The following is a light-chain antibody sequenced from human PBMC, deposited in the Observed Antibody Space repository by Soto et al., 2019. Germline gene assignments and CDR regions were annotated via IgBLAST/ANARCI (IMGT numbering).Light chain of an antibody. Sequence: EIVLTQSPATLSLSPGETATLSCRASQSVSGYIGWYQQKPGQAPRLLIYADSNRATGIPARFSGSGSGTDFTLTISSLEPEDSAVYYCQQRSNWLITFGQGTRLEIK. J-gene: IGKJ5*01. CDR3: QQRSNWLIT. CDR1: QSVSGY. V-gene: IGKV3-11*01. CDR2: ADS.